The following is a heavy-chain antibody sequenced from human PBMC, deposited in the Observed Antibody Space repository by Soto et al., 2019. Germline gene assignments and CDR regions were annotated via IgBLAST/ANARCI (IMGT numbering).Heavy chain of an antibody. J-gene: IGHJ6*02. D-gene: IGHD3-3*01. CDR2: INPNSGGT. CDR3: ARDLWSEKPPMYYYGMDV. Sequence: VEMVQSGAEVKKPGASVKVSCKASGYTFTDYFIHWVRQAPGQGLEWMGWINPNSGGTNYAQKFQGRVTMTRDTSITTVYMDLSRLRSDDTATYYCARDLWSEKPPMYYYGMDVWGQGTTVTVSS. CDR1: GYTFTDYF. V-gene: IGHV1-2*02.